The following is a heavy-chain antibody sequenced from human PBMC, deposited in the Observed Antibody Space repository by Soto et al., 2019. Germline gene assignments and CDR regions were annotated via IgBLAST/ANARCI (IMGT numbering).Heavy chain of an antibody. Sequence: QITLKESGPTLVKPTQTLTLTCTFSGFSLTTDRVGVGWIRQPPGEALEWLAVIYWDDSKTYRPSLESRLTSTKDTSKNQVARTMTNMDSLGTATYYCAHAYGGRSLYWGQGTLVTVSS. CDR1: GFSLTTDRVG. J-gene: IGHJ4*02. V-gene: IGHV2-5*02. D-gene: IGHD1-26*01. CDR3: AHAYGGRSLY. CDR2: IYWDDSK.